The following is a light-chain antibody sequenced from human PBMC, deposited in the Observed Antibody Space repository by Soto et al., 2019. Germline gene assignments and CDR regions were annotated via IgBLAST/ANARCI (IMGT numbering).Light chain of an antibody. Sequence: IVMTHSPATLPVSPVERATLSCRTSQSVNSHLAWYQHKPGQAPRLLIYGASNRATGIPDRFSGSGSGTDFTLTISRLEPEDFAVYYCQQYGSSGTFGQGTKVDIK. V-gene: IGKV3-20*01. J-gene: IGKJ1*01. CDR3: QQYGSSGT. CDR1: QSVNSH. CDR2: GAS.